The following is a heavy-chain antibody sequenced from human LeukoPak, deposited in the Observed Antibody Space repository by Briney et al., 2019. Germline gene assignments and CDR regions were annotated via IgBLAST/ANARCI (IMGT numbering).Heavy chain of an antibody. CDR1: GYTLTELS. J-gene: IGHJ5*02. CDR2: FDPEDGET. CDR3: ARDRTTGGSSWLGNWFDP. D-gene: IGHD6-13*01. Sequence: ASVKVSCKVSGYTLTELSMHWVRQAPGKGLEWMGGFDPEDGETIYAQKFQGRVAMTRNTSITTAYMELSSLTSEDTAVYYCARDRTTGGSSWLGNWFDPWGQGTLVTVSS. V-gene: IGHV1-24*01.